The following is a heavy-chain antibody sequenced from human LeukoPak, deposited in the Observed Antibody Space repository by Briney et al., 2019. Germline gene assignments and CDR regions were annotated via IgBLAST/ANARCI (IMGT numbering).Heavy chain of an antibody. V-gene: IGHV3-48*03. Sequence: GGSLRLSCAASGFTFSSYAMSWVRQAPGKGLEWVSYISSSGSTIYYADSVKGRFTISRDNAKNSLYLQMNSLRAEDTAVYYCATEDNGSGSYTSDYWGQGTLVTVSS. CDR3: ATEDNGSGSYTSDY. J-gene: IGHJ4*02. CDR2: ISSSGSTI. D-gene: IGHD3-10*01. CDR1: GFTFSSYA.